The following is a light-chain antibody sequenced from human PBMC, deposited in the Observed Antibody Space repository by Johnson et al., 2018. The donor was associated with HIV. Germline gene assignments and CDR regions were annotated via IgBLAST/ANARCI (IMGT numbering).Light chain of an antibody. CDR2: DNN. J-gene: IGLJ1*01. CDR1: SSNIGNNY. Sequence: VLTQPPSVSAAPGQKVTISCSGSSSNIGNNYVSWYQQLPGTAPKLLIYDNNKRPSGIPDRFSGSKSGTSATLGITGLQTGDEADYYCGTWDSSLSAGFYVFVTGTKVPVL. V-gene: IGLV1-51*01. CDR3: GTWDSSLSAGFYV.